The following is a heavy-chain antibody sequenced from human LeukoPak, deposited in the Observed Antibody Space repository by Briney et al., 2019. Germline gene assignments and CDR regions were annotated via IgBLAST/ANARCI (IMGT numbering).Heavy chain of an antibody. J-gene: IGHJ3*01. CDR3: ARHITVTYDAFDL. V-gene: IGHV4-38-2*02. D-gene: IGHD6-19*01. Sequence: TSSETLSLTCTVSGYSISSGYYWGWIRQPPGKGLEWIGSIYHSGSTYYNPSLKSRVTISVDTSKNQFSLKLSSVTAADTAVYYCARHITVTYDAFDLWGRGTMVTVSS. CDR2: IYHSGST. CDR1: GYSISSGYY.